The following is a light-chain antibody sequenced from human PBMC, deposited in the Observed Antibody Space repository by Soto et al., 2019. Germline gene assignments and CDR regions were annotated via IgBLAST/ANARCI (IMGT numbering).Light chain of an antibody. CDR2: DVS. CDR3: LQRSAWPYT. Sequence: EIVLTQSPATLSLSPGERATLSCRTSQSVSSYLAWYQQKPGQAPRLLIHDVSNRATGIPARFSGSGSGTDFTLTISNLEPADFAVYYCLQRSAWPYTFGQGTKLEI. CDR1: QSVSSY. V-gene: IGKV3-11*01. J-gene: IGKJ2*01.